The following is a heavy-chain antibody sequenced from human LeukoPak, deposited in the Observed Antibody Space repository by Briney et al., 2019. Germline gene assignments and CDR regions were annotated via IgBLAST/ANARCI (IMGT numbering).Heavy chain of an antibody. CDR3: ARDGQQPAPYSFDF. D-gene: IGHD1-14*01. V-gene: IGHV3-33*01. J-gene: IGHJ3*01. CDR2: IWSDGSHT. CDR1: GFSFRDHG. Sequence: PGGSLRLSCVVSGFSFRDHGMHWVRQAPGKGLEWVTKIWSDGSHTYYADSVKGRFTVSRDTPNNMLFLQMNSLRVEDTAVYYCARDGQQPAPYSFDFWGQGTMVTVSS.